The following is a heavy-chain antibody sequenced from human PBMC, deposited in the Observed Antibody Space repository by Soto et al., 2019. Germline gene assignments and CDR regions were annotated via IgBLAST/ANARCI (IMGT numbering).Heavy chain of an antibody. Sequence: GESLKISCAASGFTFSSYSMNWVRQAPGKGLEWVSYISSSSSTIYYADSVKGRFTISRDNAKNSLYLQMNSLRAEDTAVYYCARDLLTPPDNWFDPWGQGTLVTVSS. J-gene: IGHJ5*02. CDR2: ISSSSSTI. D-gene: IGHD2-15*01. CDR1: GFTFSSYS. CDR3: ARDLLTPPDNWFDP. V-gene: IGHV3-48*01.